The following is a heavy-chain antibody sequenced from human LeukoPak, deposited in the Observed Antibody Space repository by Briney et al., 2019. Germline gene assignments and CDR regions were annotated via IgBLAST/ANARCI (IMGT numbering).Heavy chain of an antibody. Sequence: GGSLRLSCAASGFTFSSYEMNWVRQAPGKGLEWVSYISSSGSTIYYADSVKGRFTISRDNAKNSLYLQMNSLGAEDTAVYYCARSRWLQYEGDAFDIWGQGTMVTVSS. V-gene: IGHV3-48*03. J-gene: IGHJ3*02. D-gene: IGHD5-24*01. CDR3: ARSRWLQYEGDAFDI. CDR1: GFTFSSYE. CDR2: ISSSGSTI.